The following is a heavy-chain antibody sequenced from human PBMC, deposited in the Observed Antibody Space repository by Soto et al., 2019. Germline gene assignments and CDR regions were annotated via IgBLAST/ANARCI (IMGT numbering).Heavy chain of an antibody. CDR1: GYTFTSYG. CDR3: ARDLGYYDILTGYYTPRYFQH. J-gene: IGHJ1*01. V-gene: IGHV1-18*01. Sequence: QVQLVQSGAEVKKPGASVKVSCKASGYTFTSYGISWVRQAPGQGLEWMGWISAYNGNTNYAQKLQGRVTMTTDTSTSTAYMELRSLRSDDTAVYYCARDLGYYDILTGYYTPRYFQHWGQGTLVTVS. D-gene: IGHD3-9*01. CDR2: ISAYNGNT.